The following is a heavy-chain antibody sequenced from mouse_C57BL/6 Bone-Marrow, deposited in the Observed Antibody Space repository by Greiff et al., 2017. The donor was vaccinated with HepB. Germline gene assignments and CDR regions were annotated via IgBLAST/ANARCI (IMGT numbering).Heavy chain of an antibody. CDR2: ISYDGSN. CDR3: SYYYAMDY. V-gene: IGHV3-6*01. Sequence: VQLKESGPGLVKPSQSLSLTCTVTGYSITSGYYWNWIRQFPGNKLEWMGYISYDGSNNYNPSLKNRISITRDTSKNQFFLKLNSVPTEDTATYYCSYYYAMDYWGQGTSVTVSS. CDR1: GYSITSGYY. J-gene: IGHJ4*01. D-gene: IGHD2-10*01.